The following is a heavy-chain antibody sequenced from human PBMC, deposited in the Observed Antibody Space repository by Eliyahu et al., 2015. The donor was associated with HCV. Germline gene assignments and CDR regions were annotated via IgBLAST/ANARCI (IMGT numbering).Heavy chain of an antibody. V-gene: IGHV4-31*03. J-gene: IGHJ4*02. Sequence: QVQLQESGPGLVKPSQTLSLTCIVSGGSINRGGYYWSWIRQHPGKGLEWIAYIYYSGSTYYNPSLKSRVTISVDTSKNQFSLKLSSVTAADTAVYYCARAPYYYDNSGGGFDFWGQGTLVTVSS. CDR2: IYYSGST. D-gene: IGHD3-22*01. CDR3: ARAPYYYDNSGGGFDF. CDR1: GGSINRGGYY.